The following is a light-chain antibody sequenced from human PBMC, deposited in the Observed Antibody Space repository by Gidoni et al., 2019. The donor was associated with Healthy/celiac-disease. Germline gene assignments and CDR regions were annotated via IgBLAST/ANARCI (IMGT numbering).Light chain of an antibody. CDR3: QQYCSSPLT. CDR1: QSVSSSY. CDR2: GAS. V-gene: IGKV3-20*01. J-gene: IGKJ4*01. Sequence: EIVLTQSPGTLSLSPGERATLSCRASQSVSSSYLAWYQQKPGQAPRPLIYGASSRATGIPDRFSGSGSGTDFTLTISRLEPEDFAVCYCQQYCSSPLTFGGGTKVGIK.